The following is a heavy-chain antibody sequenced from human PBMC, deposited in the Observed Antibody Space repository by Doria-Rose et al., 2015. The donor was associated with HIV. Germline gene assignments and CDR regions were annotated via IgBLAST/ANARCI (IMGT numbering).Heavy chain of an antibody. CDR1: GGSISSYY. CDR3: SRGIYYSLDV. J-gene: IGHJ6*03. D-gene: IGHD3-10*01. V-gene: IGHV4-4*09. CDR2: IYSSGST. Sequence: SLTCTVSGGSISSYYWNWIRQPPGKGLEWIGYIYSSGSTHYNSSLKSRVTISIDTSKNQFSLKLSSVTAADTAVYRSSRGIYYSLDVWGKGTTVTVSS.